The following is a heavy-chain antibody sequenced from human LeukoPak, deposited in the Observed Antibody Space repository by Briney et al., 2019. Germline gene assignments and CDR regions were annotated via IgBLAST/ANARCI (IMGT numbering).Heavy chain of an antibody. CDR2: ISSSGDTI. J-gene: IGHJ3*01. Sequence: GGSPRLSCAASGFTFSNAWMSWVRQAPGKGLEWVSYISSSGDTIYYADSVKGRFTISRDNAQNSLYLQMNSLRAEDTAVYYCAGQGDSWGQGTMVTVSS. CDR3: AGQGDS. V-gene: IGHV3-11*04. CDR1: GFTFSNAW. D-gene: IGHD3-10*01.